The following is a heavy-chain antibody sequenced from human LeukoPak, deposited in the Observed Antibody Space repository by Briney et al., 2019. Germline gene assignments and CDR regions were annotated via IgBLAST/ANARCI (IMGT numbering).Heavy chain of an antibody. CDR2: IIPIFGTA. J-gene: IGHJ1*01. Sequence: AASVNVSSTASGGAFSSYAISWVRQAPGQGLEWMGGIIPIFGTANYAQKFQGRVTITADKSTSTAYMELSSLRSEDTAVYYCARGPQWLPQGQYFQHWGQGTLVTVSS. CDR3: ARGPQWLPQGQYFQH. V-gene: IGHV1-69*06. D-gene: IGHD6-19*01. CDR1: GGAFSSYA.